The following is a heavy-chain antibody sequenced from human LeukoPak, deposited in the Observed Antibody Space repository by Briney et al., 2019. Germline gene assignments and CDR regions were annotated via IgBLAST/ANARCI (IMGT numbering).Heavy chain of an antibody. J-gene: IGHJ5*02. D-gene: IGHD3-10*01. Sequence: PSETLSLTCTVSGGSISSYYWSWIRQPPGKGLEWIGYIYYSGSTNYNPSLKSRVTISVETSRNQFSLKLSSVTAADTAVYYCARTGPRGWFDPWGQGTLVTVSS. V-gene: IGHV4-59*01. CDR3: ARTGPRGWFDP. CDR2: IYYSGST. CDR1: GGSISSYY.